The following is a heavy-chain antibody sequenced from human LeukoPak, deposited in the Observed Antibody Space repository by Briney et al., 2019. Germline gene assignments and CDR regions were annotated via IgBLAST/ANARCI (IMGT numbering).Heavy chain of an antibody. J-gene: IGHJ4*02. D-gene: IGHD2-8*01. CDR1: GYTFTSYG. CDR3: ARVYCTNGVCYSPLNY. CDR2: ISAYNGNT. V-gene: IGHV1-18*01. Sequence: AASVKVSCKASGYTFTSYGISWVRQAPGQGLEWMGWISAYNGNTNYAQKLQGRVTMTTDTSTSTAYMELRSLRSDDTAVHYRARVYCTNGVCYSPLNYWGQGTLVTGSS.